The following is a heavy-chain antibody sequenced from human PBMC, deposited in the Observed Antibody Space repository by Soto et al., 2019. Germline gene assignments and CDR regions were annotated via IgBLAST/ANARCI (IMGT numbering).Heavy chain of an antibody. CDR1: GYTFTTFA. Sequence: QVQLVQSGAEVKKPGASVKVSCKASGYTFTTFAIHWVRQAPGQGLEWMGWVNAGTGNVQYSQNFQDRVTVTRDTSASTAYMELSSLGFEDTAVYYCAEHTSGYYYWGQGTPVTVSS. CDR3: AEHTSGYYY. V-gene: IGHV1-3*01. J-gene: IGHJ4*02. D-gene: IGHD3-22*01. CDR2: VNAGTGNV.